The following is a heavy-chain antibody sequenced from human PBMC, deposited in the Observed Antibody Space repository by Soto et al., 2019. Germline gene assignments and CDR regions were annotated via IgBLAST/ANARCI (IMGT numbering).Heavy chain of an antibody. V-gene: IGHV3-30*18. CDR1: GFTFSSYG. J-gene: IGHJ6*02. CDR2: ISYDGSNK. CDR3: AKDRWGITMVRGVIIEPDYYYYYGMDV. D-gene: IGHD3-10*01. Sequence: QVQLVESRGGVVQPGRSLRLSCAASGFTFSSYGMHWVRQAPGKGLEWVAVISYDGSNKYYADSVKGRFTISRDNSKNTLYLQMNSLRAEDTAVYYCAKDRWGITMVRGVIIEPDYYYYYGMDVWGQGTTVTVSS.